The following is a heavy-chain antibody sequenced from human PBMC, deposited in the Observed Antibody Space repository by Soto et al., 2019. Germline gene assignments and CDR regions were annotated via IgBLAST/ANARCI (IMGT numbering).Heavy chain of an antibody. CDR1: GGSISSYY. D-gene: IGHD3-9*01. J-gene: IGHJ5*02. V-gene: IGHV4-59*08. Sequence: PSETLSLTCTVSGGSISSYYWSWIRQPPGKGLEWIGYIYYSGSTNYNPSLKSRVTISVDTSKNQFSLKLSSVTAADTAVYYCARLRYQRWFDPWGQGTLVTVSS. CDR2: IYYSGST. CDR3: ARLRYQRWFDP.